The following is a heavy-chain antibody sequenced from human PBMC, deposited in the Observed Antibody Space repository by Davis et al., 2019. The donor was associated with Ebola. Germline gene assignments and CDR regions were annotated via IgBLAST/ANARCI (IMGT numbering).Heavy chain of an antibody. V-gene: IGHV3-23*01. CDR1: GFTFSSYA. CDR3: AKDPLGYCSSTSCYPFDY. CDR2: ISGSGGST. D-gene: IGHD2-2*01. Sequence: PGGSLRLSCAASGFTFSSYAMSWVRQAPGKGLEWVSAISGSGGSTYYADSVKGRFTISRDNSKNTLYLQMNSLRAEDTAVYYCAKDPLGYCSSTSCYPFDYWGQGTLVTVSS. J-gene: IGHJ4*02.